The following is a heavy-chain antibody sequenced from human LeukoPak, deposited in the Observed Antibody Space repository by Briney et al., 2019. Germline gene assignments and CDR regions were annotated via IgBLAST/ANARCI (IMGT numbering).Heavy chain of an antibody. CDR2: SSGSGGST. CDR1: GFTFSSYA. Sequence: PGGSLRLSCAASGFTFSSYAMSWVRQAPGKGLEWVSASSGSGGSTYYADSVKRRFTISRDNSKNTLYLQMNSLRAEDTAVYYCAKDWMIAFDYWGQGTLVTVSS. D-gene: IGHD2-21*01. CDR3: AKDWMIAFDY. V-gene: IGHV3-23*01. J-gene: IGHJ4*02.